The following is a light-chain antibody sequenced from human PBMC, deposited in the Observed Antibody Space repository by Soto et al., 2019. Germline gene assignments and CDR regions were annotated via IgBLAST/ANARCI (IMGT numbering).Light chain of an antibody. V-gene: IGKV1-12*01. CDR2: ASS. Sequence: DIQMTQSPSSVSASVGDRVTITCRASQGISIWLAWYQQKPGKAPNLLIYASSSLQSGVPSRFSGSGSGTDFTLTISRLQPEDFATYYCQQSNSFTRTFGQGTKVDIK. J-gene: IGKJ1*01. CDR1: QGISIW. CDR3: QQSNSFTRT.